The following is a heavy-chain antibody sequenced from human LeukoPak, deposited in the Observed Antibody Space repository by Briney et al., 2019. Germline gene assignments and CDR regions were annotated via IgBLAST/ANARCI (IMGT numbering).Heavy chain of an antibody. CDR3: ARGFCEAAPGAFDF. J-gene: IGHJ3*01. V-gene: IGHV6-1*01. D-gene: IGHD3-3*01. CDR2: TYHRSKWYN. Sequence: SQTLSLTCAISGDSVSGNRVAWNWIRQSPSGGLEWLGRTYHRSKWYNDYGPSVKSRITINPDPSKNQLSLHLNSVTPDDTAVYYCARGFCEAAPGAFDFWGQGTTVTVSS. CDR1: GDSVSGNRVA.